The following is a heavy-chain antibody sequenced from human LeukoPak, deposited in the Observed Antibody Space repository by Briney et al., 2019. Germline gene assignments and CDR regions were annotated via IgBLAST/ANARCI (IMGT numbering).Heavy chain of an antibody. CDR3: AGCSGASCYYITSPLYFDY. CDR1: GGSISSGGYY. D-gene: IGHD2-15*01. J-gene: IGHJ4*02. V-gene: IGHV4-30-2*01. CDR2: IYHSGST. Sequence: PSETLSLTCTVSGGSISSGGYYWSWIRQPPGKGLEWIGYIYHSGSTYYNPSLKSRVTISVDRSKNQFSLKLSSVTAADTAVYYCAGCSGASCYYITSPLYFDYWGQGTLVTVSS.